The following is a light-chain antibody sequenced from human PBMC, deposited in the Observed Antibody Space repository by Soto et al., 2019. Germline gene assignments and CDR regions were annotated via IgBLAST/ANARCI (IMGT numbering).Light chain of an antibody. CDR2: EVS. Sequence: QSALTQPASVSGSPGQSITISCTGTNNDVGGYNFVSWYQQHPGKAPKLMIYEVSNRPSGVSNRFSASKSGDTASLTISGLQAEDEDDYYCSSYTSSSHVVFGGGTKLTVL. J-gene: IGLJ2*01. CDR1: NNDVGGYNF. V-gene: IGLV2-14*01. CDR3: SSYTSSSHVV.